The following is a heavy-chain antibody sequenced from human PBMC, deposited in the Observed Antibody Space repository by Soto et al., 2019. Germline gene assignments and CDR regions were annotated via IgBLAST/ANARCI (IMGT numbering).Heavy chain of an antibody. D-gene: IGHD3-22*01. V-gene: IGHV4-34*01. CDR2: INHSGST. CDR3: ASSTPKGLLDY. CDR1: GGSFSGYY. J-gene: IGHJ4*02. Sequence: SETLSLTCAVYGGSFSGYYWSWIRQPPGKGLEWIGEINHSGSTNYNPSLKSRVTISVDTSKNQFSLKLSSVTAADTAVYYCASSTPKGLLDYWGQGTLVTVSS.